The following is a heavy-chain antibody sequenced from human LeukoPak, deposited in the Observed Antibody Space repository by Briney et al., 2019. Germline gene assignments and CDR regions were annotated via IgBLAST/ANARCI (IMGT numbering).Heavy chain of an antibody. CDR1: GFTFSSYA. V-gene: IGHV3-30*04. CDR3: ARTVVAANYYGMDV. D-gene: IGHD2-15*01. J-gene: IGHJ6*02. CDR2: ISSDGSNK. Sequence: GRSLRLSCAGSGFTFSSYAVHWVRQAPGKGLEWVAVISSDGSNKYYADSVKGRFTISRDNSKNTLYLQMNSLRAEDTAVYYCARTVVAANYYGMDVWGQGTTVTVSS.